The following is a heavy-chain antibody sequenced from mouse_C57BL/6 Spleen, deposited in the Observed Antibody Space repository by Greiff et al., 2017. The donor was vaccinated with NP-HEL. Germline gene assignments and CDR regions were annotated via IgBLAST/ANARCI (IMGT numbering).Heavy chain of an antibody. J-gene: IGHJ4*01. V-gene: IGHV5-17*01. CDR2: ISSGSSTI. Sequence: EVQLVESGGGLVKPGGSLKLSCAASGFTFSDYGMHWVRQAPEKGLEWVAYISSGSSTIYYADTVKGRFTISRDNAKNTLFLQMTSLRSEDTAMYYCARLYYLVNYAMDYWGQGTSVTVSS. CDR3: ARLYYLVNYAMDY. D-gene: IGHD2-1*01. CDR1: GFTFSDYG.